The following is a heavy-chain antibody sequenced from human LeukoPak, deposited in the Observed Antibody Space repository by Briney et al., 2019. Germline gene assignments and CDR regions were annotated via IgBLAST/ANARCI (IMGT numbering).Heavy chain of an antibody. CDR2: ISWNSGSI. J-gene: IGHJ3*02. D-gene: IGHD5-24*01. V-gene: IGHV3-9*01. Sequence: PGGSLRLSCAASGFTFDDYAMHWVRQAPGKGLEWVSGISWNSGSIGYADSVKGRFTISRDNAKDSLYLQMNGLRAEDTALYYCAKDSYAEFRDGYPGAAFDIWGQGTMVTVSS. CDR1: GFTFDDYA. CDR3: AKDSYAEFRDGYPGAAFDI.